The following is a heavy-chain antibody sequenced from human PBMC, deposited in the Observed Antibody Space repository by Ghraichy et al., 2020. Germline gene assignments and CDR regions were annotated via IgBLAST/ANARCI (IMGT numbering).Heavy chain of an antibody. CDR3: ANRLGGGGRIDP. CDR1: GGSISSKNYY. CDR2: IYYSGST. Sequence: SETLSLTCTVSGGSISSKNYYWVWIRQPPGKGLEWIGNIYYSGSTYYNPSLKSRVTISMDTFNNHFSLKLSSVTAADTAVYYCANRLGGGGRIDPWGQGTLVTVSS. V-gene: IGHV4-39*07. D-gene: IGHD3-16*01. J-gene: IGHJ5*02.